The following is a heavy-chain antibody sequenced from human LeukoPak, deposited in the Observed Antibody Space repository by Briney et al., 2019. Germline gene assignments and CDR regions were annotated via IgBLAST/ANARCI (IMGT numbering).Heavy chain of an antibody. J-gene: IGHJ4*02. V-gene: IGHV5-51*01. D-gene: IGHD6-13*01. Sequence: GESLKISCKGSGYSFSNYWIGWVRQMPGKGLEWMGIFYPGDSDTTYSPSFQGQVTISADKSISTAYLQWSSLTASDTAMYYCARLSQIQAAAGTCDYWGQGTLVTVSS. CDR3: ARLSQIQAAAGTCDY. CDR1: GYSFSNYW. CDR2: FYPGDSDT.